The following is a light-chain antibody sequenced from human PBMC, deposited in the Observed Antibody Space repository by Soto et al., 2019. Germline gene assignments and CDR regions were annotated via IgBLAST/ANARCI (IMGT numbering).Light chain of an antibody. CDR2: LNSDGSH. CDR3: QTWGADIRGV. CDR1: SGHSSYA. V-gene: IGLV4-69*01. J-gene: IGLJ2*01. Sequence: QLVLTQSPSASASLGASVKLTCTLSSGHSSYAIAWHQQLPEKGPRYLMKLNSDGSHSKGDGIPDRFSGSSSGAERYLTISSLQSEDEADYYCQTWGADIRGVFGGGTKLTVL.